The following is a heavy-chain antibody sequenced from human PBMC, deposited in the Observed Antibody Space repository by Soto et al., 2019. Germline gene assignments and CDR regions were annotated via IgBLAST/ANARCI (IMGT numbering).Heavy chain of an antibody. CDR1: GGSISSGGCY. D-gene: IGHD3-10*01. Sequence: PVETLSLTCTVSGGSISSGGCYWSWIRQHPGKRLELIGYIYYSGSTYYNPSLKSRVTISVDTSKNQFSLKLSSVTAADTAVYYCARAYYYGSGSYYNVLGYGMDVWGQGTTVTVSS. J-gene: IGHJ6*02. V-gene: IGHV4-31*03. CDR3: ARAYYYGSGSYYNVLGYGMDV. CDR2: IYYSGST.